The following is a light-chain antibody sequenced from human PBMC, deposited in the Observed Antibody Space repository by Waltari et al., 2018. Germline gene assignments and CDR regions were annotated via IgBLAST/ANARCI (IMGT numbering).Light chain of an antibody. V-gene: IGLV1-47*01. Sequence: QSVVTQPPSASETPGQRVTISCSGSGSNVGRNYVTWYQQVPGTAPKVVIYRNDRRPSWVPDRVSGSKSGTSASLAISGLRSEDEAEYYCAVWDDSVSGWVFGGGTKLTVL. J-gene: IGLJ3*02. CDR2: RND. CDR3: AVWDDSVSGWV. CDR1: GSNVGRNY.